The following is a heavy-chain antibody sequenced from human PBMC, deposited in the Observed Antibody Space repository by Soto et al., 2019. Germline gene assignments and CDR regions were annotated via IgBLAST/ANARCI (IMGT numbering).Heavy chain of an antibody. CDR1: GGSISSGGYY. Sequence: QVQLQESGPGLVKPSQTLSLTCTVSGGSISSGGYYWSWIRQHPGKGLEWIGYIYYSGSTYYNPSLESRVTISVDTSKNQVSLRLSSVTAADAAVYYCARGDMVRGLGYGGQGTLVTVSS. V-gene: IGHV4-31*03. D-gene: IGHD3-10*01. CDR2: IYYSGST. CDR3: ARGDMVRGLGY. J-gene: IGHJ4*02.